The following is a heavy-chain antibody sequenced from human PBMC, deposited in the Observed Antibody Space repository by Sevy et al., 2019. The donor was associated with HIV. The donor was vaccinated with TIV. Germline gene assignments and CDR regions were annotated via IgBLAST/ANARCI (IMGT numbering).Heavy chain of an antibody. D-gene: IGHD5-18*01. V-gene: IGHV1-2*02. CDR1: GYTFTGQD. CDR3: SRDLRLRGYSYGCFDY. Sequence: ASVKVSCKASGYTFTGQDIHWVRQAPGQGLEWMGWINPNSGDTNYAQEFQGRVTMTRDTSLSTAYMELSGLESDDTAVYYCSRDLRLRGYSYGCFDYWGQGTLVTVSS. J-gene: IGHJ4*02. CDR2: INPNSGDT.